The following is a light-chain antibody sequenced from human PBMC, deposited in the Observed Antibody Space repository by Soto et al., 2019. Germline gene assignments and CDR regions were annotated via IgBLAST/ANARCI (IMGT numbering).Light chain of an antibody. V-gene: IGKV3-15*01. CDR3: QQYNNWPPWT. Sequence: EIMMRHSPSTLSVSTGERATLSCRASQSIRRNLAWYQQKPGQAPRLLIYGASTRATGIPDRFSGSGSGTEFTLTISSLQSEDSAIYYCQQYNNWPPWTFGQGTKVDI. CDR1: QSIRRN. CDR2: GAS. J-gene: IGKJ1*01.